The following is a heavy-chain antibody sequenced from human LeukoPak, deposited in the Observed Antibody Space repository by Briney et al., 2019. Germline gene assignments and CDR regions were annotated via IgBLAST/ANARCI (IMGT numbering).Heavy chain of an antibody. V-gene: IGHV3-23*01. J-gene: IGHJ3*02. D-gene: IGHD6-13*01. Sequence: GGSLRLSCAASGFTFSSYAMSWVRQAPGKGLGWVSAISGSGGSTYYADSVKGRFTISRDNSKNTLYLQMNSLRAEDTAVYYCAKDRLYSSSWPDAFDIWGQGTMVTVSS. CDR3: AKDRLYSSSWPDAFDI. CDR2: ISGSGGST. CDR1: GFTFSSYA.